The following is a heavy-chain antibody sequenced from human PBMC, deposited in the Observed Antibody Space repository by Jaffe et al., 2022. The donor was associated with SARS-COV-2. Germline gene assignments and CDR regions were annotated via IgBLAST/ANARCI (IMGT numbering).Heavy chain of an antibody. J-gene: IGHJ4*02. D-gene: IGHD6-19*01. CDR1: GFTFSSYA. CDR3: AREVGGWAGPQNFDY. Sequence: QVQLVESGGGVVQPGRSLRLSCAASGFTFSSYAMHWVRQAPGKGLEWVAVISYDGSNKYYADSVKGRFTISRDNSKNTLYLQMNSLRAEDTAVYYCAREVGGWAGPQNFDYWGQGTLVTVSS. CDR2: ISYDGSNK. V-gene: IGHV3-30-3*01.